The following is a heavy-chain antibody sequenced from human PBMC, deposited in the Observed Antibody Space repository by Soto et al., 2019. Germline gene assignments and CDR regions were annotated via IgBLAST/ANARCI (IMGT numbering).Heavy chain of an antibody. CDR3: AKDGGSGTFSYYYMDV. V-gene: IGHV3-23*01. D-gene: IGHD3-10*01. CDR2: ISGSGENT. CDR1: GFTFSSYA. J-gene: IGHJ6*03. Sequence: GGSLRLSCAASGFTFSSYAMSWVRQAPGKGLEWVSSISGSGENTYYADSEKGRFTISRDNSKNTLHLQMNSLRAEDTAVYYCAKDGGSGTFSYYYMDVWGKGTTVTVSS.